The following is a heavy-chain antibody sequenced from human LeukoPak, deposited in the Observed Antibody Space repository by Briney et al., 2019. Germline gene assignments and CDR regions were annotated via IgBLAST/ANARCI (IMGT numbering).Heavy chain of an antibody. J-gene: IGHJ4*02. CDR2: IYSGGST. CDR3: ARGSTYYGSSGQVTFDY. D-gene: IGHD3-22*01. CDR1: GFTFSSNY. Sequence: GGSLRLSCAASGFTFSSNYMSWVRQAPGKGLEWVSVIYSGGSTYYADAVKGRFTISRDNSKNTLYLQMNSLRAEDTAVYYCARGSTYYGSSGQVTFDYWGQGTLVTVSS. V-gene: IGHV3-53*01.